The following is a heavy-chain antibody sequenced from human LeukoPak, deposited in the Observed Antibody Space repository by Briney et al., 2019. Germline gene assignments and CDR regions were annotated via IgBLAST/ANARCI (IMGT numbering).Heavy chain of an antibody. CDR2: ISAYNGNT. J-gene: IGHJ6*03. V-gene: IGHV1-18*01. CDR1: GYTFTSYG. Sequence: GASVKVSCKASGYTFTSYGFSWVRQAPGQGLEWMGWISAYNGNTNHAQKFQGRVTMTTDTSTSTAYMELRSLRSDGTAVYYCARDPKYSSSPDNYYYMDVWGKGTTVTVSS. CDR3: ARDPKYSSSPDNYYYMDV. D-gene: IGHD6-6*01.